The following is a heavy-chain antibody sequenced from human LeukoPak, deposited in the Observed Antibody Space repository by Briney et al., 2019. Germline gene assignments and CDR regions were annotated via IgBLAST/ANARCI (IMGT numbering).Heavy chain of an antibody. CDR2: ISAYNGNT. Sequence: ASVKVSCKASGYIFTGYYMHWVRQAPGQGLEWMGWISAYNGNTNYAQKLQGRVTMTTDTSTSTAYMELRSLRSDDTAVYYCARGWNYEKYFDYWGQGTLVTVSS. J-gene: IGHJ4*02. V-gene: IGHV1-18*04. D-gene: IGHD1-7*01. CDR3: ARGWNYEKYFDY. CDR1: GYIFTGYY.